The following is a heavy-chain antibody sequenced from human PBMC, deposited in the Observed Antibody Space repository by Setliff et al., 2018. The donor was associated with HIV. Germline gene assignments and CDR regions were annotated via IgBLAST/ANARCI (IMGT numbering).Heavy chain of an antibody. Sequence: SETLSLTCPVSGASISSNNWWTWVRQPPGWGLEWIGEIHYSGSTNYNPSLKSRVTISVDKSRSQFSLKVNSVTAADTAVYYCAREVPARQHFDFWGQGTLVTVSS. CDR2: IHYSGST. CDR3: AREVPARQHFDF. CDR1: GASISSNNW. V-gene: IGHV4-4*02. J-gene: IGHJ4*02. D-gene: IGHD2-2*01.